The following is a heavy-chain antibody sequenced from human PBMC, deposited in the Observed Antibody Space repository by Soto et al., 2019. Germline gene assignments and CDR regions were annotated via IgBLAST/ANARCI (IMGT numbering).Heavy chain of an antibody. J-gene: IGHJ4*02. CDR1: GYTFSAYG. CDR3: ARADYCSGGSCYPGTTDY. V-gene: IGHV1-18*01. D-gene: IGHD2-15*01. Sequence: QVQLVQSGAEVKKPGASVKVSCKASGYTFSAYGINWVRQAPGQGLEWVAWISAHNGNTKYAQKPQGRVTLTTDTSTSTAYMELRSLRSDDTAVYYCARADYCSGGSCYPGTTDYWGQGTLVTVSS. CDR2: ISAHNGNT.